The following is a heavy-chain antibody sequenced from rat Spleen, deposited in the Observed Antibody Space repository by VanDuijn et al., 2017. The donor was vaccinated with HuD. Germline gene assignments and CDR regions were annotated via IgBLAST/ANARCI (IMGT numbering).Heavy chain of an antibody. CDR1: GFTFSRYW. CDR3: ARHGYNIGTSPHYFDY. J-gene: IGHJ2*01. V-gene: IGHV5-58*01. Sequence: EVQLVESGGGLVQPGRSLKLSCVASGFTFSRYWMYWVRQAPGKGLEWVSSISNDGGTTYYPDSVKGRFTISRDNAKSTLYLQMDSLRSEDTATYYCARHGYNIGTSPHYFDYWGQGVMVTVSS. D-gene: IGHD1-5*01. CDR2: ISNDGGTT.